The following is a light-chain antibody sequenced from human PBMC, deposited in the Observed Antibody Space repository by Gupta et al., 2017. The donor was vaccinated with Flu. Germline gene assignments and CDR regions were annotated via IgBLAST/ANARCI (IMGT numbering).Light chain of an antibody. CDR1: QVISNY. CDR2: GAS. Sequence: PSSLSASVGDRVTISCRASQVISNYLNWYQQTSGKAPKLLIYGASTLQSGVPSRFSGSASGTDFTLTISSLQPEDSATYYCQQSHSTPLTFGAGTKV. V-gene: IGKV1-39*01. J-gene: IGKJ4*01. CDR3: QQSHSTPLT.